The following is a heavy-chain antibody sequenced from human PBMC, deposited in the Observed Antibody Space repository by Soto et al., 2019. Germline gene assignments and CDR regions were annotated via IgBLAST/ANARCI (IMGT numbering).Heavy chain of an antibody. D-gene: IGHD5-18*01. CDR3: ARSPSYPSGFDY. CDR1: GGSISSYY. J-gene: IGHJ4*02. Sequence: SETLSLTCTVSGGSISSYYWSWIRQPPGKGLEWIGYIYYSGSTNYNPSLKSRVTISVDTSKNQFSLKLSSVTAADTAVYYCARSPSYPSGFDYWGQGTLVTVSS. CDR2: IYYSGST. V-gene: IGHV4-59*01.